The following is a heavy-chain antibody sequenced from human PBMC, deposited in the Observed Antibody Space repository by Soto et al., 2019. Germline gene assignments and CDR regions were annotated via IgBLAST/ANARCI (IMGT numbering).Heavy chain of an antibody. Sequence: SETLSLTCTVSGGSISSGGYYWSWIRQHPGKGLEWIGYIYYSGSTYYNPSLKSRVTISVDTSKNQFSLKLSSVTAADTAVYYCARLLWFGELFGWFDPWRQGTLVTVSS. CDR2: IYYSGST. J-gene: IGHJ5*02. V-gene: IGHV4-31*03. CDR1: GGSISSGGYY. CDR3: ARLLWFGELFGWFDP. D-gene: IGHD3-10*01.